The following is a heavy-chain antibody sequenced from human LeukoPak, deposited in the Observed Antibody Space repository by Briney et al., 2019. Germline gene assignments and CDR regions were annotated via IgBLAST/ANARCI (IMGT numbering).Heavy chain of an antibody. CDR2: INPSGGST. J-gene: IGHJ4*02. CDR3: ARLITMVRAFDY. Sequence: ASVKVSCKASGYTFTSYYMHWVRQAPGQGLEWMGIINPSGGSTSYAQKFQGRVTMTRDTSMSTVYMELSSLRSEDTAVYYCARLITMVRAFDYWGQGTLVTVSS. D-gene: IGHD3-10*01. V-gene: IGHV1-46*01. CDR1: GYTFTSYY.